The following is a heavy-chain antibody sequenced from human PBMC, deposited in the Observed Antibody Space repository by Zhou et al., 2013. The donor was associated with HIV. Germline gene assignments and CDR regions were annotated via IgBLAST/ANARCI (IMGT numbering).Heavy chain of an antibody. V-gene: IGHV1-46*01. J-gene: IGHJ6*02. Sequence: QVQLVQSGAEVKNIGASVKVSCKTSGYMFTNYYMYWVRQAPGQGLEWVGVVHPSGDSASAQRFQGRVTMARYKSTTTVTMELSSLRSDDTAVYFCARGRGYCGGSSCHGDYFYGLDVWGQGTTVTVSS. D-gene: IGHD2-21*01. CDR2: VHPSGDSA. CDR3: ARGRGYCGGSSCHGDYFYGLDV. CDR1: GYMFTNYY.